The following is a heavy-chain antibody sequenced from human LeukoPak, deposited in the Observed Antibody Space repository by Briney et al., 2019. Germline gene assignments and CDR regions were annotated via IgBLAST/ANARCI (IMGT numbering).Heavy chain of an antibody. CDR3: ASNSEGYSYGY. CDR1: GYTSTSYY. D-gene: IGHD5-18*01. V-gene: IGHV1-46*01. J-gene: IGHJ4*02. CDR2: INPSGGST. Sequence: GASVKVSCKASGYTSTSYYMHWVRQAPGQGLEWMGIINPSGGSTSYAQKFQGRVTMTRDMSTSTVYMELSSLRSEDTAVYYCASNSEGYSYGYWGQGTLVTVSS.